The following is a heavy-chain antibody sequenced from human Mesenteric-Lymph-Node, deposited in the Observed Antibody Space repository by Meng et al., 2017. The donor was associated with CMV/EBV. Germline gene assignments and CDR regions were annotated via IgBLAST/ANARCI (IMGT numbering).Heavy chain of an antibody. CDR1: GFSRSTSGVG. Sequence: TFSGFSRSTSGVGVGWLRQPPGKALEWLALIYWNDDKRYNPSLKSRLTITKDTSKNHVVLTMTNMDPVDTATYYCAHRVTSPSPLDYWGQGTLVTVSS. CDR3: AHRVTSPSPLDY. CDR2: IYWNDDK. V-gene: IGHV2-5*01. J-gene: IGHJ4*02.